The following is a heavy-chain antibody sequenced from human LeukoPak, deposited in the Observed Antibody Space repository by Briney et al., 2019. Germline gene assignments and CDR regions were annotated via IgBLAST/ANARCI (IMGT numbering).Heavy chain of an antibody. Sequence: ASVKVSCKASGYTFTGYYMNWVRQAPGQGLEWMGWINPNSGGTNYAQKFQGRVTMTRDTSISTAYMELSRLRSDDTAVYYCARDVGLGGYDLGANFDYWGQGTLVTVSS. J-gene: IGHJ4*02. CDR2: INPNSGGT. V-gene: IGHV1-2*02. CDR3: ARDVGLGGYDLGANFDY. CDR1: GYTFTGYY. D-gene: IGHD5-12*01.